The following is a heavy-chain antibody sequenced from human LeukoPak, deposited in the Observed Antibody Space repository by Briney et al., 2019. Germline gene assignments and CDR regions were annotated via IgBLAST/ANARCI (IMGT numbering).Heavy chain of an antibody. Sequence: PSETLSLTCTVSGGSISHHYWSWIRQPPGKGLEWIGYIYYSGSTNYNPSLKSRVTISVDTSKNQFSLKLSSVTAADTAVYYCARRGSWYFDLWGRGTLVTVSS. D-gene: IGHD1-14*01. CDR1: GGSISHHY. CDR2: IYYSGST. CDR3: ARRGSWYFDL. V-gene: IGHV4-59*08. J-gene: IGHJ2*01.